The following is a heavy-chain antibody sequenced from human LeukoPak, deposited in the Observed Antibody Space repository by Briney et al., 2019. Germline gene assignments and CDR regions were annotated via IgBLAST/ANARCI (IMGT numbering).Heavy chain of an antibody. CDR1: GFTVSSNY. D-gene: IGHD5-18*01. CDR3: ARESVDTAMVMDY. J-gene: IGHJ4*02. CDR2: IYSGGST. Sequence: PGGSLRLSCAASGFTVSSNYMSWVCQALGKGLEWVSVIYSGGSTYYADSVKGRFTISRDNSKNTLYLQMNSLRAEDTAVYYCARESVDTAMVMDYWGQGTLVTVSS. V-gene: IGHV3-66*01.